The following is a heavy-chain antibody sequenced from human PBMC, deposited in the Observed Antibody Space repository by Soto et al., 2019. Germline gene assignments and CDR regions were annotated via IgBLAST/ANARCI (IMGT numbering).Heavy chain of an antibody. V-gene: IGHV4-30-4*01. CDR2: IYYSGST. Sequence: QVQLQESGPGLVKPSQTLSLTCTVSGGSISSGDYYWSWIRQPPGKGLEWIGYIYYSGSTYYNPSLKSRVTISVDTSKNQFSLKLSSVTAADTAVYYCARVGYDILTCYLYFDYWGQGTLVTVSS. CDR3: ARVGYDILTCYLYFDY. J-gene: IGHJ4*02. CDR1: GGSISSGDYY. D-gene: IGHD3-9*01.